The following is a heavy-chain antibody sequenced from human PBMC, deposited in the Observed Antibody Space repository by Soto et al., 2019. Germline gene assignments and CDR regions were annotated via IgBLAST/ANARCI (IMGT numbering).Heavy chain of an antibody. CDR3: ARDQLISHWFDP. V-gene: IGHV4-31*03. CDR2: IYYSGST. D-gene: IGHD2-2*01. J-gene: IGHJ5*02. Sequence: SETLSLTCTVSGGSISSGGYYWSWIRQHPGKGLEWIGYIYYSGSTYYNPSLKSRVTISVDTSKNQFSLKLSSVTAADTAVYYCARDQLISHWFDPWGQGTLVTVYS. CDR1: GGSISSGGYY.